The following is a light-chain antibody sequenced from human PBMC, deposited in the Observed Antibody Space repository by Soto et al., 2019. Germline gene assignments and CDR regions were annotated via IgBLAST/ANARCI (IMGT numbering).Light chain of an antibody. CDR3: QQCYIHWT. V-gene: IGKV1-5*01. CDR1: QSISTW. CDR2: DAS. Sequence: DIQMTQSPSTLSASVGDRVTITCRASQSISTWLAWYQQEPGKAPKLLISDASSLEPGVPSRLSGSGSGTEFTLSINSLQPDDFATYYCQQCYIHWTFGQGTKVDIK. J-gene: IGKJ1*01.